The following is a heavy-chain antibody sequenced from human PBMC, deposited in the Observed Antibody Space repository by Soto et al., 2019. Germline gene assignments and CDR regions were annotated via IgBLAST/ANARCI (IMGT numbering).Heavy chain of an antibody. CDR2: INHSGST. J-gene: IGHJ4*02. V-gene: IGHV4-34*01. CDR3: AKGLLLFGEFYQD. D-gene: IGHD3-10*01. CDR1: VGSFSGDY. Sequence: PSEPLSPPCAVYVGSFSGDYWSWIRQPPVKGPEGLVEINHSGSTNDTPSLKSRVTISVATTKNQFSLRVCSVAVADTAVYYGAKGLLLFGEFYQDWGQGTLVTVSS.